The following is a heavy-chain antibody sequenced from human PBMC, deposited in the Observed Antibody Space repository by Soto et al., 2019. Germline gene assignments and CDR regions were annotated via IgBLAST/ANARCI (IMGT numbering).Heavy chain of an antibody. CDR1: GFTFSSYA. D-gene: IGHD6-19*01. CDR2: ISYDGSNK. CDR3: ARECCPDSSGWIPLHFDY. Sequence: QVQLVESGGGVVQPGRSLRLSCAASGFTFSSYAMHWVRQAPGKGLEWVAVISYDGSNKYYADSVKGRFTISRDNSKNTLYLQMNSLRAEDTAVYYCARECCPDSSGWIPLHFDYWGQGTLVTVSS. J-gene: IGHJ4*02. V-gene: IGHV3-30-3*01.